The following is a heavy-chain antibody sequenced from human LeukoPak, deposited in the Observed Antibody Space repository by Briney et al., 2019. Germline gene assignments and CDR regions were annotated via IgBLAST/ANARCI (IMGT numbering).Heavy chain of an antibody. V-gene: IGHV4-4*02. CDR1: GGSISSSNW. D-gene: IGHD6-19*01. CDR2: IYHSGST. CDR3: ARGWQWLGEYYFDY. Sequence: SGTLSLTCAVSGGSISSSNWWSWVRQPPGKGLEWIGEIYHSGSTNYNPSLKSRATISVDKSKNQFSLKLSSVTAADTAVYYCARGWQWLGEYYFDYWGQGTLVTVSS. J-gene: IGHJ4*02.